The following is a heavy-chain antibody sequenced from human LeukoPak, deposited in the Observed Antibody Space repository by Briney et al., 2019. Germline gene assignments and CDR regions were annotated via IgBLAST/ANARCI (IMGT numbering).Heavy chain of an antibody. CDR2: LYPSESDT. V-gene: IGHV5-51*01. Sequence: GGGLQSSCKGSGYGFTSYWIGWGGRMAGKGGEGRGILYPSESDTRYSPSFQGQVTISADKSISTAYLQWSTLKASDTAMYYCARLGRDGYTVWAFDIWGQGTMVTVSS. D-gene: IGHD5-24*01. CDR3: ARLGRDGYTVWAFDI. CDR1: GYGFTSYW. J-gene: IGHJ3*02.